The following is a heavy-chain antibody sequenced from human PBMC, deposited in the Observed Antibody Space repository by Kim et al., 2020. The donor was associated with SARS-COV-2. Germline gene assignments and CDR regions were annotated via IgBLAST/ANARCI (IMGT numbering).Heavy chain of an antibody. Sequence: SVKVSCKASGGTFSSYAISWVRQAPGQGLEWMGGIIPIFGTANYAQKFQGRVTITADESTSTAYMELSSLRSEDTAVYYCASAKGWWQGYYYYGMDVWGQGTTVTVSS. V-gene: IGHV1-69*13. J-gene: IGHJ6*02. CDR1: GGTFSSYA. CDR3: ASAKGWWQGYYYYGMDV. D-gene: IGHD2-15*01. CDR2: IIPIFGTA.